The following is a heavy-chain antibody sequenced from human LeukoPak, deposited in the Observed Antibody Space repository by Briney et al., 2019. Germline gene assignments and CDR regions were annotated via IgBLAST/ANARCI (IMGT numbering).Heavy chain of an antibody. Sequence: ASVKVSCKASGYTFTSYGISWVRQAPGQGLEWMGWISAYNGNTNYAQKLQGRVTMTTDTSTSTAYMELRSLRSDDTAVYYCASTGGSLHSSSWPPFDYWGQGTLVTVSS. J-gene: IGHJ4*02. V-gene: IGHV1-18*01. CDR3: ASTGGSLHSSSWPPFDY. D-gene: IGHD6-13*01. CDR1: GYTFTSYG. CDR2: ISAYNGNT.